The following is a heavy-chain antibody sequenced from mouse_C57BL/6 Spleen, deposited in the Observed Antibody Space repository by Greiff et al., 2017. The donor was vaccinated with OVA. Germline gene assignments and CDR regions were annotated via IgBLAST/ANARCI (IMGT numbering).Heavy chain of an antibody. CDR2: IRNKANGYTT. D-gene: IGHD2-4*01. J-gene: IGHJ2*01. CDR3: ARYRGYYDYDGYFDY. Sequence: EVKVVESGGGLVQPGGSLSLSCAASGFTFTDYYMSWVRQPPGKALEWLGFIRNKANGYTTEYSASVKGRFTISRDNSQSILYLQMNALRAEDSATYYCARYRGYYDYDGYFDYWGQGTTLTVSS. V-gene: IGHV7-3*01. CDR1: GFTFTDYY.